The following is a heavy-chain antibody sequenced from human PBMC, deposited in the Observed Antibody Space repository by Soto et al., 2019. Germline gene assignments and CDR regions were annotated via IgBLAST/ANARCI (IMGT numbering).Heavy chain of an antibody. CDR2: IGSDGSST. V-gene: IGHV3-74*01. Sequence: EVPLVESGGGLVQPGGSLRLSCAASGFTFSSYWMHWVRQAPGKGLVWVSRIGSDGSSTSYADSVKGRFTISRDNAKSSLHLQVNGLRADDTAVYYCARGYGDNEEKPFDYWGQGTLITVSS. CDR3: ARGYGDNEEKPFDY. J-gene: IGHJ4*02. D-gene: IGHD4-17*01. CDR1: GFTFSSYW.